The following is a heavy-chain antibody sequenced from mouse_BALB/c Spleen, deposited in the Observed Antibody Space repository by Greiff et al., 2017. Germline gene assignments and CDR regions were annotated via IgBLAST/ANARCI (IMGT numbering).Heavy chain of an antibody. J-gene: IGHJ4*01. CDR2: ISNLAYSI. CDR3: AREGLRTEWYAMDY. D-gene: IGHD2-4*01. Sequence: EVQVVESGGGLVQPGGSRKLSCAASGFTFSDYGMAWVRQAPGKGPVWVAFISNLAYSIYYADTVTGRFTISRENAKNTLYLEMSSLRSEDTAMYDCAREGLRTEWYAMDYWGQGTSVTVSS. CDR1: GFTFSDYG. V-gene: IGHV5-15*02.